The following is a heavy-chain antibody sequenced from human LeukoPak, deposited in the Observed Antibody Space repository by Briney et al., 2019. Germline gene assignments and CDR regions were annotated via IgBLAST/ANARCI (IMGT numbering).Heavy chain of an antibody. CDR3: ARDQDSGYGDAFDI. Sequence: GGSLRLSCAASGFTFSDYSMAWVRQAPGKGLEWVSVIYSGGTTYYADSVKGRFTISRDNSKNTLYLQMNSLRAEDTAVYYCARDQDSGYGDAFDIWGQGTMVTVSS. D-gene: IGHD5-12*01. CDR2: IYSGGTT. J-gene: IGHJ3*02. V-gene: IGHV3-66*01. CDR1: GFTFSDYS.